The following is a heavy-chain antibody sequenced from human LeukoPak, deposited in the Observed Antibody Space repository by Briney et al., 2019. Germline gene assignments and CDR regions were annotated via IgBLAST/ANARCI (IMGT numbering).Heavy chain of an antibody. Sequence: PGGSLRLSCAASGFTFSSYSMNWVRQAPGKGLEWVSSISSSSSYTYYADSVKGRFTISRDNAKNSLYLQMNSLRAEDTAVYYCARVLVVAATFSDYWGQGTLVTVSS. CDR1: GFTFSSYS. CDR2: ISSSSSYT. V-gene: IGHV3-21*01. J-gene: IGHJ4*02. D-gene: IGHD2-15*01. CDR3: ARVLVVAATFSDY.